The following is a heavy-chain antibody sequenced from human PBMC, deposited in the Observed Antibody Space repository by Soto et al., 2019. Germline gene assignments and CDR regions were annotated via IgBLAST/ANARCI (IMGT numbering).Heavy chain of an antibody. V-gene: IGHV1-8*01. CDR2: MNPNSGNT. CDR1: GYTLTSYD. J-gene: IGHJ5*02. Sequence: ASVKVSCKASGYTLTSYDINWVRQATGQGLEWMGWMNPNSGNTGYAQKFQGRVTMTRNTSISTAYMELSSLRSEDTAVYYCARVRYYYGSGSKTNWFDPWGQGTLVTVS. D-gene: IGHD3-10*01. CDR3: ARVRYYYGSGSKTNWFDP.